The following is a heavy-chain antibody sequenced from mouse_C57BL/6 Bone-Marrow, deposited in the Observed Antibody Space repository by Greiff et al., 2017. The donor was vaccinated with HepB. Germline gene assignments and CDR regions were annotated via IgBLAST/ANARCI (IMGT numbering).Heavy chain of an antibody. CDR1: GFTFSSYA. CDR3: ARDLDEWFAY. CDR2: ISDGGSYT. V-gene: IGHV5-4*01. Sequence: EVKLMESGGGLVKPGGSLKLSCAASGFTFSSYAMSWVRQTPEKRLEWVATISDGGSYTYYPDNVKGRVTISRDNAKNNLYLQMSHLKSEDTAMYYCARDLDEWFAYWGQGTLVTVSA. J-gene: IGHJ3*01.